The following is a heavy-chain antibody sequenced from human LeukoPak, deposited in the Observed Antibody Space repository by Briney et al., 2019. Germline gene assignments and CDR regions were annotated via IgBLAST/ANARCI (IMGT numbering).Heavy chain of an antibody. J-gene: IGHJ6*03. D-gene: IGHD5-12*01. CDR1: GYTFTSYA. CDR3: AREGSGYSGYDPNTYYYYYMDV. V-gene: IGHV1-3*01. CDR2: INAGNGKT. Sequence: GASVKVSCKASGYTFTSYAMHWVRQAPGQRLEWMGWINAGNGKTKYSQEFQGRVTITRDTSASTAYMELRSLRSDDTAVYYCAREGSGYSGYDPNTYYYYYMDVWGKGTTVTVSS.